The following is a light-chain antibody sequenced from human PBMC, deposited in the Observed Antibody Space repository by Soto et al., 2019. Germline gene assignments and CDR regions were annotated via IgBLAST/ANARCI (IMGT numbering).Light chain of an antibody. J-gene: IGKJ1*01. Sequence: EIVMTHSPATLSVSPGEKATLSCRASQSVGSNLAWFQQTPGQAPRLLIYHASTRATGIPARFSGSGSGTEFTLTITSLQSEDFAVYYCQQYENWPTFGQGTKV. CDR2: HAS. CDR1: QSVGSN. CDR3: QQYENWPT. V-gene: IGKV3-15*01.